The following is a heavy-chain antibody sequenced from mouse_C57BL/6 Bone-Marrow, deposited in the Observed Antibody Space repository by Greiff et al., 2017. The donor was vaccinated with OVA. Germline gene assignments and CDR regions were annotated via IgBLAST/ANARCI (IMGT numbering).Heavy chain of an antibody. CDR3: ARSIYYDYAWYFDV. CDR1: GYTFTSYW. V-gene: IGHV1-64*01. D-gene: IGHD2-4*01. CDR2: IHPNSGST. J-gene: IGHJ1*03. Sequence: VQLQQPGAELVKPGASVKLSCKASGYTFTSYWMHWVKQRPGQGLAWIGMIHPNSGSTNYNEKFKSKATLTVDKSSSTAYMQISSLTSEDSAVYYCARSIYYDYAWYFDVWGTGTTVTVSS.